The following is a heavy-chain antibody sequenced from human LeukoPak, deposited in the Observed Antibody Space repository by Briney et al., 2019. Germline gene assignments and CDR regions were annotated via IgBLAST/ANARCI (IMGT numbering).Heavy chain of an antibody. V-gene: IGHV1-18*01. D-gene: IGHD5-18*01. J-gene: IGHJ4*02. CDR3: VRDLGVDTSMIFFDY. CDR2: ISAYNGNT. CDR1: GYTFTDFG. Sequence: ASVKVSCKASGYTFTDFGVSWVRQAPGQGLEWMGWISAYNGNTNYVQKFRGRVTMTTDNSTSTAYMELRSLRSDDTAVFYCVRDLGVDTSMIFFDYWGQGTRVTVSS.